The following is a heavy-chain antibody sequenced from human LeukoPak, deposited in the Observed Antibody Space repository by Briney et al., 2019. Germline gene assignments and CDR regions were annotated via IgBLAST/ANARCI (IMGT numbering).Heavy chain of an antibody. CDR3: ARRVPLDYGGGGGLYY. V-gene: IGHV4-34*01. D-gene: IGHD4-23*01. CDR2: INHSGST. CDR1: GGSFSGYY. Sequence: ASETLSLTCAVYGGSFSGYYWSWIRQPPGKGLEWIGEINHSGSTNYNPSIKSRVTISVDTSKNQFSLKLSSVPAAATAVYYCARRVPLDYGGGGGLYYWGQGTLVTVSS. J-gene: IGHJ4*02.